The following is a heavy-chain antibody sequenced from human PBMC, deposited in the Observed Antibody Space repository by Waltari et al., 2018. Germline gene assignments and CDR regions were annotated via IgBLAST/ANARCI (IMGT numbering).Heavy chain of an antibody. Sequence: QAQLQESGPGLVKPSETLSLTSPVSGGAISSHYWSWIRQPPGKGLEGSGSIYYSGSTNYNPSLKSRVTIAVDTSKNQFSLKLSSVAAADTAVYYCARGGGYSYGFNWFDPWGQGTLVTVSS. CDR2: IYYSGST. D-gene: IGHD5-18*01. V-gene: IGHV4-59*11. J-gene: IGHJ5*02. CDR1: GGAISSHY. CDR3: ARGGGYSYGFNWFDP.